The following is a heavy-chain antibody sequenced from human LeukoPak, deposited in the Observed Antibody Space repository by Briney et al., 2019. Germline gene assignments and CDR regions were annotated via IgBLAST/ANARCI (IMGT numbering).Heavy chain of an antibody. J-gene: IGHJ4*02. V-gene: IGHV1-46*01. CDR3: VIAAFDY. D-gene: IGHD2-21*01. CDR1: GGTFSSYA. Sequence: ASVKVSCKASGGTFSSYAISWVRQAPGQGLEWMAIINPSDGSTSNAQKFQGRVTVTMDTSTSTVNMELSSLRSEDTAVYYCVIAAFDYWGQGTLVTVSS. CDR2: INPSDGST.